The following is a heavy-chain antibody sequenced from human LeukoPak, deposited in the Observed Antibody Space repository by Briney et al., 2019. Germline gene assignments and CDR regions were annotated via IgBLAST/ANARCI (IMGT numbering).Heavy chain of an antibody. CDR1: GFTFSSYA. V-gene: IGHV3-30-3*01. CDR3: ARDEDTAMVQFIDY. CDR2: ISYDGSNK. D-gene: IGHD5-18*01. J-gene: IGHJ4*02. Sequence: PGRSLRLSCAASGFTFSSYAMHWVRQAPGKGLEWVAVISYDGSNKYYADSVKGRFTISRDNSKNTLYLQMNSLRAEDTAVYYCARDEDTAMVQFIDYWGQGTLVTVSS.